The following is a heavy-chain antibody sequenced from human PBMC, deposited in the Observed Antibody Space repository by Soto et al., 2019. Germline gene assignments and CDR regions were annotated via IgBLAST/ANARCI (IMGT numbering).Heavy chain of an antibody. CDR3: ASELRYFDWPLPSYDY. CDR1: GFTFSDYY. J-gene: IGHJ4*02. V-gene: IGHV3-11*05. D-gene: IGHD3-9*01. Sequence: PGGSLRLSCAASGFTFSDYYMSWIRQAPGKGLEWVSYISSSSSYTNYADSVKGRFTISRDNAKNSLYPQMNSLRAEDTAVYYCASELRYFDWPLPSYDYWGQGTLVTVSS. CDR2: ISSSSSYT.